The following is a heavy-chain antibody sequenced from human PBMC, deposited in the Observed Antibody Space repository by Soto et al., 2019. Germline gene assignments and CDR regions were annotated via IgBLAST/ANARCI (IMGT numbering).Heavy chain of an antibody. CDR2: IYYSGST. Sequence: SETLSLTCTVSGGSISSYYWSWIRQPPGKGLEWIGYIYYSGSTNYNPSLKSRVTISVDTSKNQFSLKLSSVTAADTAVYYCARVGIFGVVHFGYYYYMDVWGKGTTVTVSS. CDR3: ARVGIFGVVHFGYYYYMDV. D-gene: IGHD3-3*01. CDR1: GGSISSYY. J-gene: IGHJ6*03. V-gene: IGHV4-59*01.